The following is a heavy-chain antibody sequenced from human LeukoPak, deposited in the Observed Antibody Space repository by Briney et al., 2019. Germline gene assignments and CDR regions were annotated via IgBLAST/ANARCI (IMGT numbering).Heavy chain of an antibody. CDR1: GFIFSDYY. V-gene: IGHV4-59*08. CDR3: ARASITMVRGYTDV. Sequence: GSLRLSCAASGFIFSDYYWSWIRQPPGKGLEWIGYIYYSGSTNYNPSLKSRVTISVDTSKNQFSLKLSSVTAADTAVYYCARASITMVRGYTDVWGKGTTVTISS. J-gene: IGHJ6*03. D-gene: IGHD3-10*01. CDR2: IYYSGST.